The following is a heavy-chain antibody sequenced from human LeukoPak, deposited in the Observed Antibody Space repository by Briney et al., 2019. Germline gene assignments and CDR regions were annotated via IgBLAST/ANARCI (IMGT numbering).Heavy chain of an antibody. V-gene: IGHV1-24*01. CDR1: GYTLTELS. CDR2: FDPEDGET. J-gene: IGHJ3*02. CDR3: ARDKIMITFGGPPSFDAFDI. D-gene: IGHD3-16*01. Sequence: ASVKVSCKVSGYTLTELSMHWVRQAPGKGLEWMGGFDPEDGETIYAQKFQGRVTMTRDTSISTAYMELSRLRSDDTAVYYCARDKIMITFGGPPSFDAFDIWGQGTMVTVSS.